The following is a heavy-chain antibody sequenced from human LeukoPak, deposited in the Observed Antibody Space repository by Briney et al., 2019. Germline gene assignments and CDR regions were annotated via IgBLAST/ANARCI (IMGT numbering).Heavy chain of an antibody. Sequence: PGGSLRVSCAASGFTVNSNYMSWVRQAPGKGLEWVSAISGSGSTTYYADSVKGRFTISRDNSKNTLYLQMSSLRAEDTAVYYCAKVGDYYGSGKYSNFDYWGQGTLVTVSS. CDR2: ISGSGSTT. J-gene: IGHJ4*02. V-gene: IGHV3-23*01. CDR3: AKVGDYYGSGKYSNFDY. D-gene: IGHD3-10*01. CDR1: GFTVNSNY.